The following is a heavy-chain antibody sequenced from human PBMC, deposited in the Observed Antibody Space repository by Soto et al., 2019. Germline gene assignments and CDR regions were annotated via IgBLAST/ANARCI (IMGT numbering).Heavy chain of an antibody. Sequence: GGSLRLSCAASGFTFGIYGMHWVRQAPGKGLEWVAVISYDGSNKYYADSVKGRFTISRDNSKNTLYLQMNSLRAEDTAVYYCAKDPKGSIAAAGYYYYGMDVWGQGTTVTVSS. CDR1: GFTFGIYG. D-gene: IGHD6-13*01. V-gene: IGHV3-30*18. CDR2: ISYDGSNK. J-gene: IGHJ6*02. CDR3: AKDPKGSIAAAGYYYYGMDV.